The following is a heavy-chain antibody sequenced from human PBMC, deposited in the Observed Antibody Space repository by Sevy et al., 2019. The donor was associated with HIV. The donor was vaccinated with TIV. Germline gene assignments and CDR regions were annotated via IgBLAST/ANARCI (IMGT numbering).Heavy chain of an antibody. CDR2: IYYSGST. CDR1: GGSISSYY. CDR3: ARVPSGSYRNYYYYYMDV. D-gene: IGHD1-26*01. V-gene: IGHV4-59*01. Sequence: SETLSLTCTVSGGSISSYYWSWIRQPPGKGLEWIGYIYYSGSTNYNPSLKSRVTISVDTSKNQFSLKLSSVTAADTAVYYSARVPSGSYRNYYYYYMDVWGKGTTVTVSS. J-gene: IGHJ6*03.